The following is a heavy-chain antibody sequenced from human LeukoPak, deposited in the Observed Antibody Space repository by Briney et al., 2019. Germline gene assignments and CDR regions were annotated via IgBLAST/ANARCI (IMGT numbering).Heavy chain of an antibody. V-gene: IGHV4-39*07. CDR2: VYYGGRT. Sequence: SETLSLTCTVSGDSISSSTYYWGRIRQPPGKGLEWIGSVYYGGRTYYSPSLKSRVTISVDTYKNQFSLKLSSVTAADTAVYFCARAERYSGSFDYWGRGALVTVSS. D-gene: IGHD1-26*01. J-gene: IGHJ4*02. CDR1: GDSISSSTYY. CDR3: ARAERYSGSFDY.